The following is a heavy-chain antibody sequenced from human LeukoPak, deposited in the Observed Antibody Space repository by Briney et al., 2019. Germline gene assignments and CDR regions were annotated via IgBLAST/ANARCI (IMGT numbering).Heavy chain of an antibody. CDR3: ARSPSTYYDTSGLYHIDY. CDR1: GFTLSSYN. D-gene: IGHD3-22*01. V-gene: IGHV3-21*01. Sequence: PGGSLRLSCAASGFTLSSYNMKWVRQALGKGLEWVSSISSSSSYIYYADSVKGRFTISRDNAKSSLYLQMNSLRAEDTAVYYCARSPSTYYDTSGLYHIDYWGQGTLVTVSS. J-gene: IGHJ4*02. CDR2: ISSSSSYI.